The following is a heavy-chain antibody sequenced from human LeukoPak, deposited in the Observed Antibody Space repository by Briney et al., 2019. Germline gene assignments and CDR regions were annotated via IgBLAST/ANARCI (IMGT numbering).Heavy chain of an antibody. CDR2: IYYSGST. CDR3: ARATGWLIDY. D-gene: IGHD1-14*01. Sequence: PSETLSLTCTVSGGSISSYYWSWIRQPPGKGLEWIGYIYYSGSTNYNPSLKSRVTISVDTSKNQFSLKLSSVTAADTAVYYCARATGWLIDYWGQGTLLTVSS. J-gene: IGHJ4*02. V-gene: IGHV4-59*01. CDR1: GGSISSYY.